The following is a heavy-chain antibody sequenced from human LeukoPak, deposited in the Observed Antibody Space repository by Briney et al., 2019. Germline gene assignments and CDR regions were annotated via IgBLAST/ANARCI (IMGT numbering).Heavy chain of an antibody. CDR3: TRGPYRVV. V-gene: IGHV3-49*04. J-gene: IGHJ3*01. D-gene: IGHD2-15*01. Sequence: HSGRSLRLPCTASGFTFGDYAMSWVRQAPGKGLEWVGFIRSKAYGGTTEYAASVKGRFTISRDDSKSIAYLQMNSLKTEDTAVYYCTRGPYRVVWGQGTMVTVSS. CDR2: IRSKAYGGTT. CDR1: GFTFGDYA.